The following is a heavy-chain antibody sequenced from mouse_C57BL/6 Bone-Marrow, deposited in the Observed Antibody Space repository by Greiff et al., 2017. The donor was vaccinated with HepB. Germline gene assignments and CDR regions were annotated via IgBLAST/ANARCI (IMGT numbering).Heavy chain of an antibody. CDR2: INPSSGYT. D-gene: IGHD1-1*01. CDR3: ARSPFIATVVAPDY. J-gene: IGHJ2*01. CDR1: GYTFTSYT. Sequence: QVQLQQSGAELARPGASVKMSCKASGYTFTSYTMHWVKQRPGQGLEWIGYINPSSGYTKYNQKFKDKATLTADKSSSTAYMQLSSLTSEDSAVYYCARSPFIATVVAPDYWGQGTTLTVSS. V-gene: IGHV1-4*01.